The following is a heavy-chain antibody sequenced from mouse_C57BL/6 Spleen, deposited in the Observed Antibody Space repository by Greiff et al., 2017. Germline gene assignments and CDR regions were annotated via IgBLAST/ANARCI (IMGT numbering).Heavy chain of an antibody. J-gene: IGHJ2*01. V-gene: IGHV1-15*01. CDR1: GYTFTDYE. D-gene: IGHD1-1*01. Sequence: QVQLQQSGAELVRPGASVTLSCKASGYTFTDYEMHRVKQTPVHGLEWIGAIDPETGGTAYNQKFKGKAILTADKSSSTAYMELRSLTSEDSAVYYCTRDYYGSSGDYWGQGTTLTVSS. CDR2: IDPETGGT. CDR3: TRDYYGSSGDY.